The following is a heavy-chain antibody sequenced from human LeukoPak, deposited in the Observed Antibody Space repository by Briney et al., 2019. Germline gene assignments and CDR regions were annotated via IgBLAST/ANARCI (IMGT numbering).Heavy chain of an antibody. CDR3: ARGYGNYGY. V-gene: IGHV3-7*01. CDR1: GFTVSSDW. D-gene: IGHD4-11*01. J-gene: IGHJ4*02. CDR2: IKQDGSEK. Sequence: AESLSLSCAASGFTVSSDWMSWVRQAPGKGLEWVANIKQDGSEKYYVDSVKGRFTISRDNAKNSLYLQMNSLRAEDTAVYYCARGYGNYGYWGQGTLVTVSS.